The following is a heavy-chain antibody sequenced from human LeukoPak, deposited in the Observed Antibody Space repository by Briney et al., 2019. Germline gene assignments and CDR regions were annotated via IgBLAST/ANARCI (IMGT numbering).Heavy chain of an antibody. CDR1: GFTSSSYE. Sequence: GGSPRLSCAASGFTSSSYEMHWVRQAPGKGLEWVSYISSSGSTIYYADSVKGRFTISRDNAKHSLYLQMNSLRAEDTAVYYCARDYGGSSPFDYWGQGTLVTVSS. CDR3: ARDYGGSSPFDY. V-gene: IGHV3-48*03. CDR2: ISSSGSTI. D-gene: IGHD4-23*01. J-gene: IGHJ4*02.